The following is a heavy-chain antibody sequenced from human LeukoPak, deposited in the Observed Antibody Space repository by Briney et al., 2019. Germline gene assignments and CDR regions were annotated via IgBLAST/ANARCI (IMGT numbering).Heavy chain of an antibody. Sequence: PGGSLRLSCAASGLTFSSYAMSWARQTPGKGLEWVSVISNSGSNTYYADSVKGRFTISRDNSKNTLYLQMNSLRAEDTALYHCAKERSLNGGYSDGYFDHWGQGTLVTVSS. V-gene: IGHV3-23*01. CDR1: GLTFSSYA. J-gene: IGHJ4*02. CDR3: AKERSLNGGYSDGYFDH. D-gene: IGHD4-23*01. CDR2: ISNSGSNT.